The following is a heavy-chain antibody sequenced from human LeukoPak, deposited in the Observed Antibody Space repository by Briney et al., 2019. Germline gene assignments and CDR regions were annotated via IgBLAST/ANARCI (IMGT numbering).Heavy chain of an antibody. J-gene: IGHJ6*02. CDR3: ASSYCSGGSCYFGDYYGMDV. CDR1: GGTFSSYA. D-gene: IGHD2-15*01. Sequence: ASVKVSCKASGGTFSSYAISWVRQAPGQGLEWMGRIIPILGIANYAQKFQGRVTITAGKSTSTAYMELSSLRSEDTAVYYCASSYCSGGSCYFGDYYGMDVWGQGTTVTVSS. CDR2: IIPILGIA. V-gene: IGHV1-69*04.